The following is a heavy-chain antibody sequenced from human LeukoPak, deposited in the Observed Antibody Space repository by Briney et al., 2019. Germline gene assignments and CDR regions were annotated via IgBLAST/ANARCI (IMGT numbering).Heavy chain of an antibody. CDR2: MYYSGST. D-gene: IGHD3-22*01. Sequence: SQTVSLTCTVSGGSISSGDYLWRSIRQPPGKGLGGIPYMYYSGSTYYNPSLKSRLTMSADTSKNQLSLKLSSVTAADTAAYYCARPYYYGSRIDPWGQGILVTVSS. CDR1: GGSISSGDYL. CDR3: ARPYYYGSRIDP. J-gene: IGHJ5*02. V-gene: IGHV4-30-4*01.